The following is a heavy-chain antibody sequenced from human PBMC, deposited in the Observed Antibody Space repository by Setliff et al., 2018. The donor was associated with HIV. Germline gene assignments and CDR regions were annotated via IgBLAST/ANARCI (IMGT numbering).Heavy chain of an antibody. CDR1: GGSLSSYY. CDR2: IYSSGST. J-gene: IGHJ3*02. Sequence: SETLSLTCTVSGGSLSSYYWSWIRQPAGKGLEWIGRIYSSGSTNYNPSLKSRVTISIDTSKNQFSLNLSSVTAADTAVYYCARDGYRDTLNDAFDIWGQGTMVTVSS. V-gene: IGHV4-4*07. D-gene: IGHD6-13*01. CDR3: ARDGYRDTLNDAFDI.